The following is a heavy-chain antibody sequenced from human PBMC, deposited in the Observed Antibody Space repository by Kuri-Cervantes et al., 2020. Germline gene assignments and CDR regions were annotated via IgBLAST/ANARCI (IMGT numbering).Heavy chain of an antibody. Sequence: GGSLRLSCAASGFTFSSYGMHWVRQAPGKGLEWVAVISYDGSNKYYADSVKGRFTISRDNSKNTLYLQMNSLRAEDTAVYYCAKDPNRLDYGFWSGPNAFFDYWGQGTLVTVSS. J-gene: IGHJ4*02. CDR1: GFTFSSYG. V-gene: IGHV3-30*18. CDR2: ISYDGSNK. CDR3: AKDPNRLDYGFWSGPNAFFDY. D-gene: IGHD3-3*01.